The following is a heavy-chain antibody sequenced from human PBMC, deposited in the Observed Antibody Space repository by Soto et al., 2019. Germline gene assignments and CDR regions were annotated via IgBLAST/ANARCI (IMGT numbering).Heavy chain of an antibody. D-gene: IGHD2-8*02. CDR1: GGSISSRGYS. CDR2: IYHSGST. Sequence: PSETLSLTCAVSGGSISSRGYSLRWIRQPPGKGLEWIGCIYHSGSTYYNPSLKSRVTISVDTSKNQFSLKLTSVTAADTAVYYCARDKITGLFDYWGQGTLVTVSS. V-gene: IGHV4-30-2*01. J-gene: IGHJ4*02. CDR3: ARDKITGLFDY.